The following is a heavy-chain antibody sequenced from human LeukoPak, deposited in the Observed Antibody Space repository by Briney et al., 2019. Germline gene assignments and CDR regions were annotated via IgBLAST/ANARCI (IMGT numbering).Heavy chain of an antibody. J-gene: IGHJ6*04. Sequence: ASVKVSCKASGYTFTGYYMHWVRQAPGQGLEWMGWINPNSGGTNYAQKFQGRVTMTRDTSISTAYMELSRLGSDDTAVYYCARDTYYYSSGSYLDVWGKGTTVTISS. V-gene: IGHV1-2*02. CDR3: ARDTYYYSSGSYLDV. CDR2: INPNSGGT. CDR1: GYTFTGYY. D-gene: IGHD3-10*01.